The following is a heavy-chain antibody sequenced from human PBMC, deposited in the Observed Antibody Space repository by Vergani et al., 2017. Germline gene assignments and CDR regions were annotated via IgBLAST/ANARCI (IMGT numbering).Heavy chain of an antibody. V-gene: IGHV1-69*02. J-gene: IGHJ4*02. Sequence: QVQLVQSGAEVKKPGSSVKVSCKASGGTFSSYTISWVRQAPGQGLEWMGRIIPILGIANYAQKFQGRVTMTRDTSISTAYMELSRLRSDDTAVYYCARGRLITMVRGVMVYYFDYWGQGTLVTVSS. CDR2: IIPILGIA. CDR3: ARGRLITMVRGVMVYYFDY. CDR1: GGTFSSYT. D-gene: IGHD3-10*01.